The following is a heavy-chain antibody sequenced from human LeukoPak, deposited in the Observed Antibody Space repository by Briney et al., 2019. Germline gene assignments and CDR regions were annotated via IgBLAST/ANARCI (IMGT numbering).Heavy chain of an antibody. CDR1: GGSINDHH. V-gene: IGHV4-59*08. J-gene: IGHJ4*02. CDR3: ATLSLTTVTH. Sequence: PSETLSLTCTVSGGSINDHHWTWIRQPPGKGLEWIGYIYYSGSTNYIPSLKSRVTISVDTSKNQFSLKLSSVTAADTAVYYCATLSLTTVTHWGQGTLVTVSS. CDR2: IYYSGST. D-gene: IGHD4-17*01.